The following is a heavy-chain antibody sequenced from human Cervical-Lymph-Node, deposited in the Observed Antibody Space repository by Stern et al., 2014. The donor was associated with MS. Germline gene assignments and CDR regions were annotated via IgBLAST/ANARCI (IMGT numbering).Heavy chain of an antibody. V-gene: IGHV3-30*01. CDR2: ILFDGSDK. CDR3: ARDTASKFWGVIDY. Sequence: VQLVESGGGVVQPGRSLRLSCAASGFIFSHYAMHWVRQAPGKGLDWVAIILFDGSDKYYADSVKGRFTISRDSSKNTLYLQMNSLRAEDTAVYYCARDTASKFWGVIDYWGQGTLVTVSS. D-gene: IGHD3-16*02. J-gene: IGHJ4*02. CDR1: GFIFSHYA.